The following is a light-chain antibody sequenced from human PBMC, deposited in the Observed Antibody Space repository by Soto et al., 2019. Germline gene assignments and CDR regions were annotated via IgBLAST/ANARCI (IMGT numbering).Light chain of an antibody. J-gene: IGKJ5*01. CDR2: RAS. V-gene: IGKV4-1*01. CDR3: QQYYSNPT. Sequence: DIVMTQSPDSLAVSLGERATINCKSSQSILYRYNNENYLAWYQHKPGQPPKLLIYRASTRESGVPDRFSGSGSGTDFALSISSLQADDGALYYCQQYYSNPTFGPGKRLESK. CDR1: QSILYRYNNENY.